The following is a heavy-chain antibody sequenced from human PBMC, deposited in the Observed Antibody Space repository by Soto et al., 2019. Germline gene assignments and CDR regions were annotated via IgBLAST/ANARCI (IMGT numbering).Heavy chain of an antibody. D-gene: IGHD3-3*01. J-gene: IGHJ6*02. CDR3: ASSTGVVIPYYYYGMDV. CDR1: GGTFSSYA. V-gene: IGHV1-69*13. CDR2: IIPIFGTA. Sequence: SVKVSCKASGGTFSSYAISWVRQAPGQGLEWMGGIIPIFGTANYAQKFQGRVTITADESTSTAYMELSSLRSEDTAVYYRASSTGVVIPYYYYGMDVWGQGTTVTVSS.